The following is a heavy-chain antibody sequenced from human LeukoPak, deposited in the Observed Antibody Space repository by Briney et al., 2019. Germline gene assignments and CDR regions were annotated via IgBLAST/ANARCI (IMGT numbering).Heavy chain of an antibody. Sequence: PGGSLSLSRAVSGFTFSPYGMHGVRQARAKGMGWVAFIWYDGTNTFYADCVKGRFTISRDNSKNTVYLEMNSLRAEDTAVYYCAREGTGTTLVRGVMGNFDYWGQGTLVTVSS. D-gene: IGHD3-10*01. CDR3: AREGTGTTLVRGVMGNFDY. CDR2: IWYDGTNT. CDR1: GFTFSPYG. J-gene: IGHJ4*02. V-gene: IGHV3-33*01.